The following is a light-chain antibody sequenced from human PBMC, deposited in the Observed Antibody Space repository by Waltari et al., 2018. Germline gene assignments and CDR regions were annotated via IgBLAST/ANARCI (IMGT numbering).Light chain of an antibody. CDR2: DVT. Sequence: QSALTQPASVSGSPGQSITISCTGTSSDVGGYNYVPWYQQHPGKAPKLMIYDVTNRPSGVSIRFSGPKSGNTASLTISGLQAEDEADYYCSSYTSSSTLVFGGGTKLTVL. CDR1: SSDVGGYNY. J-gene: IGLJ3*02. CDR3: SSYTSSSTLV. V-gene: IGLV2-14*03.